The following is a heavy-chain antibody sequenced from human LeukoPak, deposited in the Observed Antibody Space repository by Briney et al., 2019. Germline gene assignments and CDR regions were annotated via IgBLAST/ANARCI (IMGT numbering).Heavy chain of an antibody. J-gene: IGHJ4*02. Sequence: SETLSLTCTVSGGSISSYYWSWIRQPPGKGLEWIGYIYYSGSTNYNPSLKSRVTISVDTSKNQFSLKLSSVTAADTAVYYCAREPPRLRYFDWLYHFDYWGQGTLVTVSS. CDR3: AREPPRLRYFDWLYHFDY. CDR1: GGSISSYY. D-gene: IGHD3-9*01. V-gene: IGHV4-59*12. CDR2: IYYSGST.